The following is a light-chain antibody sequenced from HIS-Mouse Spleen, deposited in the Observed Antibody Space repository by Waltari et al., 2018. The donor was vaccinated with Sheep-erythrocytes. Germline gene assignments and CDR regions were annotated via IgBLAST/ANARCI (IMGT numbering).Light chain of an antibody. J-gene: IGKJ2*01. CDR1: QGIRND. CDR2: AAS. CDR3: LQDYNYPYT. Sequence: AIQMTQSPSSLSASVGDRFPIPCRASQGIRNDLGWYQQKPGKAPKLLIYAASSLQSGVPSRFSGSGSGTDFTLTISSLQPEDFATYYCLQDYNYPYTFGQGTKLEIK. V-gene: IGKV1-6*01.